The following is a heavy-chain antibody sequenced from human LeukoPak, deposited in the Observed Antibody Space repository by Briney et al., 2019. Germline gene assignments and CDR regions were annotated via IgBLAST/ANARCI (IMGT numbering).Heavy chain of an antibody. J-gene: IGHJ5*02. CDR1: GFTFSNYA. CDR2: ISGSDGST. D-gene: IGHD6-6*01. Sequence: GGSLRLSCTASGFTFSNYAMSWVRQAPGKGLEWVSTISGSDGSTYYADSVKGRFTISRDNANNSLYLQMNSLRADDTAVYYCARDIGLRKAAPPGWFDPWGQGALVTVSS. CDR3: ARDIGLRKAAPPGWFDP. V-gene: IGHV3-23*01.